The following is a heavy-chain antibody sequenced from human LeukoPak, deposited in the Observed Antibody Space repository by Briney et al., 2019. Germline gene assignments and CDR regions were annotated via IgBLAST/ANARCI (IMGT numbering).Heavy chain of an antibody. CDR2: ISSSSSTI. V-gene: IGHV3-48*01. CDR1: GFTFSSYA. D-gene: IGHD3-3*01. CDR3: ARGSGVVISSRGPDY. Sequence: QPGGSPRLSCAASGFTFSSYAMHWVRQAPGKGLEWVSYISSSSSTIYYADSVKGRFTISRDNAKNSLYLQMNSLRAEDTAVYYCARGSGVVISSRGPDYWGQGTLVTVSS. J-gene: IGHJ4*02.